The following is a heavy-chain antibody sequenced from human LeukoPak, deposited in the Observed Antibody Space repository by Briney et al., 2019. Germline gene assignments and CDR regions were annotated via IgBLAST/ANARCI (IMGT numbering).Heavy chain of an antibody. CDR2: IYPGDSDT. CDR3: ARLMGGYSSSSRWFDP. J-gene: IGHJ5*02. D-gene: IGHD6-6*01. V-gene: IGHV5-51*01. Sequence: GKXLXXXGRIYPGDSDTKYSPSFQGQVTISADKSISTAYLQWSSLKASDTAMYYCARLMGGYSSSSRWFDPWGQGTLVTVSS.